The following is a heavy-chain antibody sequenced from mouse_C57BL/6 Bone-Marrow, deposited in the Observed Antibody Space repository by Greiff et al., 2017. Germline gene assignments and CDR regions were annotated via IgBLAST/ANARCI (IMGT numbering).Heavy chain of an antibody. Sequence: VQLQQPGAELVKPGASVKLSCKASGYTFTSYWMQWVKQRPGQGLEWIGEIDPSDSYTNYNQKFKGKATLTVDTSSSTAYMQLSSLTSEDSAVYYCARSDYYGFYYFDYWGQGTTLTVSS. D-gene: IGHD1-1*01. J-gene: IGHJ2*01. CDR1: GYTFTSYW. V-gene: IGHV1-50*01. CDR3: ARSDYYGFYYFDY. CDR2: IDPSDSYT.